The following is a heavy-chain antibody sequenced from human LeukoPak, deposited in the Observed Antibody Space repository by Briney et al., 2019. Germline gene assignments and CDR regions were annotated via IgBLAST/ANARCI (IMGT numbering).Heavy chain of an antibody. D-gene: IGHD3-22*01. V-gene: IGHV3-7*01. Sequence: PGGSLRLSCAASGFTFSSYWMSWVRQAPGKGLEWVANIKQDGSEKYYVDSVKGRFTISRDNAKNSLYLQMNSLRAEDTAVYYCARESGYYDTEYYFDYWGQGALVTVSS. CDR3: ARESGYYDTEYYFDY. CDR1: GFTFSSYW. CDR2: IKQDGSEK. J-gene: IGHJ4*02.